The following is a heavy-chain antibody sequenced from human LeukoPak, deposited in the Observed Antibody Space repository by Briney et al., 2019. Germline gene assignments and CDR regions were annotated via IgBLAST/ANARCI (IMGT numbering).Heavy chain of an antibody. Sequence: PSETLSLTCAVYGGSFSGYYWSWIRQPPGKGLEWIGEINHSGSTNYNPSLKSRVTISVDTSKNQFSLKLSSVTAADTAVYYCAREATGTTLWGQGALVTVSS. CDR1: GGSFSGYY. D-gene: IGHD1-1*01. CDR2: INHSGST. V-gene: IGHV4-34*01. J-gene: IGHJ4*02. CDR3: AREATGTTL.